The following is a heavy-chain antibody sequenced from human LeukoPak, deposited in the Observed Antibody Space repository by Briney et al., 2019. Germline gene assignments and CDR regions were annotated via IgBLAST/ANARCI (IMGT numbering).Heavy chain of an antibody. CDR3: AREKYYYDSSGYYYLFFDY. V-gene: IGHV4-31*03. Sequence: SQTLSLTCTVSGGSISSGGYYWSWIRQHPGKGLEWIGYIYYSGSTNYNPSLKSRVTISVDTSKNQFSLKLSSVTAADTAVYYCAREKYYYDSSGYYYLFFDYWGQGTLVTVSS. J-gene: IGHJ4*02. CDR2: IYYSGST. CDR1: GGSISSGGYY. D-gene: IGHD3-22*01.